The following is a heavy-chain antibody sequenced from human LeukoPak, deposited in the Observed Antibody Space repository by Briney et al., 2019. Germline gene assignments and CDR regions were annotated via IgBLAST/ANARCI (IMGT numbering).Heavy chain of an antibody. Sequence: SETLSLTCTVSGGSISGYFWSWIRQPAGKGLEWIGRIHDNGDSNHNPSLKSRVTMALDTSGNQFSLKLSSVTAADTAVYYCARRRIAAAGYYFDYWGQGTLVTVSS. CDR1: GGSISGYF. CDR3: ARRRIAAAGYYFDY. CDR2: IHDNGDS. J-gene: IGHJ4*02. V-gene: IGHV4-4*07. D-gene: IGHD6-13*01.